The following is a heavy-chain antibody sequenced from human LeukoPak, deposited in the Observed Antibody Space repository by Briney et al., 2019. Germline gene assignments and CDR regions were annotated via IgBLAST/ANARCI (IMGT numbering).Heavy chain of an antibody. CDR3: ARFPSGLQAFDY. J-gene: IGHJ4*02. CDR2: ISSRSSYI. Sequence: GGSLRLSCGASAFXFSSYSINWVRQAPGKGLEWVSSISSRSSYIYYADSVKGRFTISRDNAKNSLYLQMNSLRDEDTAVYYCARFPSGLQAFDYWGQGTLVTVSS. V-gene: IGHV3-21*01. CDR1: AFXFSSYS. D-gene: IGHD5-24*01.